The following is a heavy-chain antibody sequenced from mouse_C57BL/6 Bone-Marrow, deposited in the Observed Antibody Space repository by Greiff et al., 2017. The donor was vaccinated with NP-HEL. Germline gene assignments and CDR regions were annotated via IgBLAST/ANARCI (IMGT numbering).Heavy chain of an antibody. D-gene: IGHD2-4*01. V-gene: IGHV1-19*01. CDR3: ARSGYDYDVAWFAY. J-gene: IGHJ3*01. Sequence: EVQLQQSGPVLVKPGASVKMSCKASGYTFTDYYMNWVKQSHGKSLEWIGVINPYNGGTSYNQKFKGKGTLTVDKSSSTAYMELNSLTCEDSEVYYSARSGYDYDVAWFAYWGQGTLVTVSA. CDR1: GYTFTDYY. CDR2: INPYNGGT.